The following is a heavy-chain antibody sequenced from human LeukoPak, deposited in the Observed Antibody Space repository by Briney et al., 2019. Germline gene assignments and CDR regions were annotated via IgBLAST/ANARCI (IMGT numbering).Heavy chain of an antibody. Sequence: PSETLSLTCTVSGGSISSYYWSWIRQPPGKGLEGVGYIYYSGSTNYNPSLKSRVTISVDTSKNQFSLKLSSVTAADTAVYYCARGAAAAENRETYFGYWGQGTLVTVSS. CDR2: IYYSGST. CDR1: GGSISSYY. D-gene: IGHD6-13*01. CDR3: ARGAAAAENRETYFGY. J-gene: IGHJ4*02. V-gene: IGHV4-59*01.